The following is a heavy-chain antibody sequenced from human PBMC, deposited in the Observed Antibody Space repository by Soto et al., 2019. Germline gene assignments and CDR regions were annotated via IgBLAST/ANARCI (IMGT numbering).Heavy chain of an antibody. V-gene: IGHV3-33*08. D-gene: IGHD2-15*01. Sequence: QVQLVESGGGVVQPGGSLRLSCTTSGFTFNTYGMHWVRQAPGKGLEWVAIIWYDGSNKYYADSVKGRFTISRDNSRNPLYLQMNSLRAEDTALYYCARADCTGAYCYSWPFNYGAAVWGQGTTVTDFS. CDR1: GFTFNTYG. CDR2: IWYDGSNK. CDR3: ARADCTGAYCYSWPFNYGAAV. J-gene: IGHJ6*02.